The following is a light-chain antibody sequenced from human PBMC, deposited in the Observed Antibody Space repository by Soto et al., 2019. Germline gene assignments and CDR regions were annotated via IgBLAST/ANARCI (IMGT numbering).Light chain of an antibody. CDR1: QNVSSY. V-gene: IGKV3-11*01. J-gene: IGKJ1*01. CDR2: DAS. Sequence: EIVMTQSPATLSLSPGERATLSCRARQNVSSYLAWYQQKPGQAPRLLIYDASNRATGIPARFSGSGSGTDFTLTISSLDPEDFAVYYCQQRSNWPVTFGQGTRVEIK. CDR3: QQRSNWPVT.